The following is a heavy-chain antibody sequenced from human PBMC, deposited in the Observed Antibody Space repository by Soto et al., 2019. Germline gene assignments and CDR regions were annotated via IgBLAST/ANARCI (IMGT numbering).Heavy chain of an antibody. CDR1: GGSINSGDYY. CDR2: IFPSGST. D-gene: IGHD3-10*01. V-gene: IGHV4-30-4*01. J-gene: IGHJ6*02. CDR3: ARDRYYGSGTYYNFYSGMDV. Sequence: QVQLQESGPGLVKPSQTLSLTCTVSGGSINSGDYYWTWVRQPPGKGLEWIGNIFPSGSTYYTPSLQSRVTISLDTSKNHFSLKLSSVTPADTAVYYCARDRYYGSGTYYNFYSGMDVWGQGTTVTVSS.